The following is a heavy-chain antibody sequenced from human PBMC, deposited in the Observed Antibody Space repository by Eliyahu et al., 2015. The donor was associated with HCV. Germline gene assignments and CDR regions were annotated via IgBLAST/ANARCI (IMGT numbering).Heavy chain of an antibody. D-gene: IGHD1-7*01. CDR3: AKSLTGATGAFDV. CDR2: ISSNSFI. J-gene: IGHJ3*01. CDR1: GLTISSYT. Sequence: EVQLMESGGGLIQPGGSLRLSCEASGLTISSYTMNWVRQAPGKGLEWISNISSNSFIYYVDSVKGRFTISRDNAKNSLYLQMNSLRIEDTAIYYCAKSLTGATGAFDVWGQGTMVTVSS. V-gene: IGHV3-48*01.